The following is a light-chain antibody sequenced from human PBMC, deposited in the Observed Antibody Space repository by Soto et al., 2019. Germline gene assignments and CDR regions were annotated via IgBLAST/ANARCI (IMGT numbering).Light chain of an antibody. Sequence: DIQMTQSPSSLSASVGDRVTITCRASQSIGSDLNWYQQKPGKAPKLLCYAASSLQSGVPSRFSGSGSGTDFTLTIIRLQPEDLATYYCQQSYSTPPHILGQGPRLEI. CDR3: QQSYSTPPHI. CDR2: AAS. J-gene: IGKJ2*01. CDR1: QSIGSD. V-gene: IGKV1-39*01.